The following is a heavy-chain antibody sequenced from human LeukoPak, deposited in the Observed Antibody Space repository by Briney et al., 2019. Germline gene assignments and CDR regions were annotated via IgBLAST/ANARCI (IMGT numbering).Heavy chain of an antibody. CDR2: IYPGDSDT. CDR1: GYSFTSYW. Sequence: GESLKISCKGSGYSFTSYWLAWVRQVPGKGLEWMGIIYPGDSDTTYSPSFQGQVTISADKSISTAYLQWSSLKASDTAMYYCARLMVVPAPYTMDVWGQGTTVTVSS. V-gene: IGHV5-51*01. J-gene: IGHJ6*02. D-gene: IGHD2-15*01. CDR3: ARLMVVPAPYTMDV.